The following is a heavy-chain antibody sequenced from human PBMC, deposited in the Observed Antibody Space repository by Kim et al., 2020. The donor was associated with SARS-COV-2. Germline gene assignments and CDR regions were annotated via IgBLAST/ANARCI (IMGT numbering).Heavy chain of an antibody. CDR2: INLSGKT. V-gene: IGHV4-34*01. D-gene: IGHD3-10*01. J-gene: IGHJ4*02. CDR1: GGSFSDYY. CDR3: ARVPLGWELPFDY. Sequence: SETLSLTCAVYGGSFSDYYWAWIRQPPGKGLEWIGEINLSGKTGYNPSLKSRVTISIDASVKQVSLKVTPVTAADTAVYYCARVPLGWELPFDYWGQGTLVTVSS.